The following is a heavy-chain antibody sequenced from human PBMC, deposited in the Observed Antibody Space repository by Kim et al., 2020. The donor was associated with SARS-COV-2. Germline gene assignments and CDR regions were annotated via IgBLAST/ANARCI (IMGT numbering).Heavy chain of an antibody. CDR2: INHSGST. CDR3: ARGRIITIFGVVAWGYYYGMDV. V-gene: IGHV4-34*01. CDR1: GGSFSGYY. Sequence: SETLSLTCAVYGGSFSGYYWSWIRQPPGKGLEWIGEINHSGSTNYNPSLKSRVTISVDTSKNQFSLKLSSVTAADTAVYYCARGRIITIFGVVAWGYYYGMDVWGQGTTVTVSS. J-gene: IGHJ6*02. D-gene: IGHD3-3*01.